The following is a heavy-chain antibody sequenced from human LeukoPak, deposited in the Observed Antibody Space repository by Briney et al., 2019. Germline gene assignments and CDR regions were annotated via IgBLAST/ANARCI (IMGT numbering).Heavy chain of an antibody. CDR2: IIPIFGTA. CDR1: GGTFSSYA. D-gene: IGHD1-26*01. Sequence: VASVKVSCKASGGTFSSYAISWVRQAPGQGLEWMGGIIPIFGTANYAQKFQGRVTITADESTSTAYMELSSLRPEDTAVYYCARERFGGSYYGGDDAFDIWGQGTMVTVSS. CDR3: ARERFGGSYYGGDDAFDI. V-gene: IGHV1-69*13. J-gene: IGHJ3*02.